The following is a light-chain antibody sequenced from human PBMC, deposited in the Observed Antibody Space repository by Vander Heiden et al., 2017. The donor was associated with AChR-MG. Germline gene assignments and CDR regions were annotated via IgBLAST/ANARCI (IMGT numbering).Light chain of an antibody. J-gene: IGKJ2*01. CDR3: QQSYSTPHT. Sequence: DIQMTQSPSSLSASVGDRVTITCRASQGINNYLNWYQQKPGKAPKLLMYSTSTLQSGVPSRFSGSGSGTDYTLTISSLQFEDLATYYCQQSYSTPHTFGQGTKLEIK. CDR2: STS. V-gene: IGKV1-39*01. CDR1: QGINNY.